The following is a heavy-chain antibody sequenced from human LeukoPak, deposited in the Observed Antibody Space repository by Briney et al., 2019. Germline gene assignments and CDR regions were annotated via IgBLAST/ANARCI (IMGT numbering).Heavy chain of an antibody. D-gene: IGHD5-24*01. CDR2: IYYSGST. CDR1: GGSVSSYY. V-gene: IGHV4-59*02. Sequence: SETLSLTCTVSGGSVSSYYWSWIRQPPGKGLEWIGYIYYSGSTNYNPSLKSRVTISVDTSKNQFSLKLSSVTAADTAVYYCARDGVMATTTYNWFDPWGQGTLVTVSS. CDR3: ARDGVMATTTYNWFDP. J-gene: IGHJ5*02.